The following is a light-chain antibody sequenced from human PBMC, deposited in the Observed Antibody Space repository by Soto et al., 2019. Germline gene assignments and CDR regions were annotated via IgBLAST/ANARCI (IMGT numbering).Light chain of an antibody. Sequence: EIVLTQSSGTLSLSPGERATLSCRASQRVSSSYLAWYQQKPGQAPRLLIYGASSRATGIPDRFSGSGSGTDFTLTISRLELEDFVVYYCQQYGSSPGTFGQGTKVEIK. CDR3: QQYGSSPGT. J-gene: IGKJ1*01. CDR2: GAS. CDR1: QRVSSSY. V-gene: IGKV3-20*01.